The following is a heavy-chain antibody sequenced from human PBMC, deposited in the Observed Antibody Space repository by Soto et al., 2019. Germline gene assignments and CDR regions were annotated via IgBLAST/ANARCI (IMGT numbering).Heavy chain of an antibody. CDR2: INTDGSST. D-gene: IGHD5-18*01. J-gene: IGHJ4*02. CDR3: AKRRVDTFGLSY. Sequence: EVQLVESGGGLVQPGGSLRLSCAVSGFTFSSFWMHWVRQAPGEGLVWVSRINTDGSSTSYADSVKGRFTMSRDNAKNTPYLQMNSLRVEDTAMYYCAKRRVDTFGLSYWGQGTLVTVSS. CDR1: GFTFSSFW. V-gene: IGHV3-74*01.